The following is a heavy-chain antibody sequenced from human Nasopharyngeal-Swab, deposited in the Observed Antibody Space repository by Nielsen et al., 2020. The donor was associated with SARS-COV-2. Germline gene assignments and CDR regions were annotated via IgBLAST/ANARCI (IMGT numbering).Heavy chain of an antibody. CDR2: IKQSGSGQ. Sequence: GGSLRLSCAASGFTFSSYWMSWVRQAPGKGLEWVAHIKQSGSGQYYVDSVKGRFTISRDNAKNSLSLQMNSLRAEDTAVYYCARYCSTTSCPRGFDYWGQGTLVTASS. CDR3: ARYCSTTSCPRGFDY. D-gene: IGHD2-2*01. CDR1: GFTFSSYW. J-gene: IGHJ4*02. V-gene: IGHV3-7*01.